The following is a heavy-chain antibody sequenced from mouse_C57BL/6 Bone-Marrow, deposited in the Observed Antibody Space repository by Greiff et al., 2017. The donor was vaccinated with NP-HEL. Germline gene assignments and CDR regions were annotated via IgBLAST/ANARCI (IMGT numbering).Heavy chain of an antibody. CDR2: INPSSGYT. CDR1: GYTFTSYT. Sequence: VQGVESGAELARPGASVKMSCKASGYTFTSYTMHWVKQRPGQGLEWIGYINPSSGYTKYNQKFKDKATLTADKSSSTAYMQLSSLTSEDSAVYYCARSNWAWFAYWGQGTLVTVSA. J-gene: IGHJ3*01. CDR3: ARSNWAWFAY. D-gene: IGHD4-1*01. V-gene: IGHV1-4*01.